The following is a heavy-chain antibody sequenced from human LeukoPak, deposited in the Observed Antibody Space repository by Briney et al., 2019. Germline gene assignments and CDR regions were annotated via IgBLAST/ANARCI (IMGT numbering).Heavy chain of an antibody. V-gene: IGHV4-59*01. CDR2: IYYSGST. D-gene: IGHD4-17*01. J-gene: IGHJ4*02. Sequence: SETLSLTCTVSGGSISSYYWSWIRQPPGKGLQWIGYIYYSGSTTYNPSLKSRVTMSVDTSKNQFSLKLSSVTAADTAVYYCARANGAYKSFDNWGQGTRVTVSS. CDR3: ARANGAYKSFDN. CDR1: GGSISSYY.